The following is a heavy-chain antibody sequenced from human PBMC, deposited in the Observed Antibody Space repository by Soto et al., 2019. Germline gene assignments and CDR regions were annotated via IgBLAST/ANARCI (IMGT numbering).Heavy chain of an antibody. CDR2: IRSKTNTYAT. CDR1: GLPLSDSA. V-gene: IGHV3-73*01. CDR3: ARHAGAQVEHYWYYYFMDV. J-gene: IGHJ6*03. Sequence: ELQLEGSGGGFVQPGGDLKLACLDSGLPLSDSAVHWGLKASGRGLEWVGRIRSKTNTYATTYGASVRGRFTLSRDKSKNTAYLQMNNLQSEDTAVYYWARHAGAQVEHYWYYYFMDVWGQGTTVTV.